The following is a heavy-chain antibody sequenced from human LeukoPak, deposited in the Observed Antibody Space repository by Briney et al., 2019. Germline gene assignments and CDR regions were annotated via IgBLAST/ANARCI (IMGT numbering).Heavy chain of an antibody. Sequence: SETLSLTCTVSGGSVSSYYWGWMRQPAGKGLEWIGRIYISGGTNYNPSLKSRVTMSVDTSKNQFSLKLNSVSAARTAVYYSVRGPAQYSTSDFDYWGQGTLVTVFS. CDR1: GGSVSSYY. CDR2: IYISGGT. V-gene: IGHV4-4*07. CDR3: VRGPAQYSTSDFDY. J-gene: IGHJ4*02. D-gene: IGHD6-6*01.